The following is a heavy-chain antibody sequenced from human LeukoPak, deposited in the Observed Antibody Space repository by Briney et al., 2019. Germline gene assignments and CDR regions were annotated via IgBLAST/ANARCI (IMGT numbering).Heavy chain of an antibody. D-gene: IGHD2-21*02. CDR1: NGSISSYY. CDR2: ISYSGYT. J-gene: IGHJ4*02. Sequence: SETLSLTCTVSNGSISSYYWSWIPQPPGKGLEWIGYISYSGYTNYNPSLKSRVTISPDTSKNRFSLDLSSVTAADTAVYYCARRSPYCGSDCYVFDYWGQGTLVTVSS. V-gene: IGHV4-59*08. CDR3: ARRSPYCGSDCYVFDY.